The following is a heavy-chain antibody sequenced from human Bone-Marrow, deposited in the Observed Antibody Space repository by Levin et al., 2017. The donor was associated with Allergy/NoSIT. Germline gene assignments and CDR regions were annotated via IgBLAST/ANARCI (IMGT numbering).Heavy chain of an antibody. Sequence: SETLSLTCAVSGGSLSSGGYSWSWIRQSPGKALEWIGYIYHTGDNYYNPSLKRRVTMSVDRSKNQVSLKLTSVTAADTAMYYCARRGNSGGYYFLDYWGQGTLVTVSS. D-gene: IGHD3-22*01. CDR2: IYHTGDN. CDR1: GGSLSSGGYS. V-gene: IGHV4-30-2*06. J-gene: IGHJ4*02. CDR3: ARRGNSGGYYFLDY.